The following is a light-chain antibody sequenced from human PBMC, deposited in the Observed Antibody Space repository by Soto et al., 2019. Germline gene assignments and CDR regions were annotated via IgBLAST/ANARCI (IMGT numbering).Light chain of an antibody. CDR1: QGISSY. J-gene: IGKJ3*01. CDR3: QQLHSYPFT. CDR2: EVS. Sequence: DIQLTQSPSFLSASVGDRVTITCRASQGISSYLAWYQQKPGKAPKLLIYEVSTLQRGVPSRFSGSGSGTEFTLTISSLQPEDVASYYCQQLHSYPFTFGPGTKVDIK. V-gene: IGKV1-9*01.